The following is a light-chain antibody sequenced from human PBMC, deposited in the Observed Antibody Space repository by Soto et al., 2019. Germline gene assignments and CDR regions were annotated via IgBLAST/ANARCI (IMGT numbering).Light chain of an antibody. J-gene: IGLJ2*01. CDR1: SSNIGAGYD. Sequence: QSVLTQPPSVSGAPGQWVTISCTGSSSNIGAGYDVHWYQQFPGTAPKLLIYGNNNRPSGVPDRFSGSKSGTSASLAITGLQAEDEADYYCQSYDSSLSVLVFGGGTKLTVL. CDR3: QSYDSSLSVLV. V-gene: IGLV1-40*01. CDR2: GNN.